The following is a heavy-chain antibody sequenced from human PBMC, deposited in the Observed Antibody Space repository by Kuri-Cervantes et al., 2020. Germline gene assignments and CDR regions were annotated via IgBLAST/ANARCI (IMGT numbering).Heavy chain of an antibody. V-gene: IGHV4-31*03. D-gene: IGHD3-9*01. Sequence: SETLSLTCTVSGGSISSGGYYWSWIRQHPGKGLKWIGYIYYSGSTYYNPSLKSRVTISVDTSKNQFSLKLSSVTAADTAVYYCARDGYFESFIDYWGQGTLVTVSS. CDR2: IYYSGST. CDR1: GGSISSGGYY. CDR3: ARDGYFESFIDY. J-gene: IGHJ4*02.